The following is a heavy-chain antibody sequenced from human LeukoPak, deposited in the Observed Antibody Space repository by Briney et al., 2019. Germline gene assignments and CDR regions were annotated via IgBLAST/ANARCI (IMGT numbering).Heavy chain of an antibody. CDR3: AKGGVLRYFDWLFKNFDY. Sequence: PGGSLRLSCAASGFTFSSYAMSWVRQAPGKGLEWVSAISGSGGSTYYADSVKGRFTISRDNSENTLYLQMNSLRAEDTAVYYCAKGGVLRYFDWLFKNFDYWGQGTLVTVSS. V-gene: IGHV3-23*01. D-gene: IGHD3-9*01. J-gene: IGHJ4*02. CDR2: ISGSGGST. CDR1: GFTFSSYA.